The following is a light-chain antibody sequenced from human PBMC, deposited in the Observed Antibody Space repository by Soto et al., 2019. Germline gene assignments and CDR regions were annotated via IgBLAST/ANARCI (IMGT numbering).Light chain of an antibody. CDR3: QQRYAWPPIT. Sequence: ELVLTQSPATPSLSPGERATLSCRASRSVRSYLAWYQQKPGQAPRLLIYDASNRAAGIPARFSGSGSETDFTLTISNLEPEDFAVYYCQQRYAWPPITFGQGTRLEIK. J-gene: IGKJ5*01. CDR2: DAS. V-gene: IGKV3-11*01. CDR1: RSVRSY.